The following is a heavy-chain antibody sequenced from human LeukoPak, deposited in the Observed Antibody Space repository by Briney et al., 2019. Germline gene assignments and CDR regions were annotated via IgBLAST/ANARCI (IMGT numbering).Heavy chain of an antibody. CDR3: AKDGGVVAAMTYYYMDV. CDR1: GFIFSNYG. D-gene: IGHD3-3*01. J-gene: IGHJ6*03. Sequence: GGSLRLSCAASGFIFSNYGMSWVRQAPGKGLEWVANIKQDGSEKYYVDSVKGRFTISRDNAKNSLYLQMNSLRVEDTAVYYCAKDGGVVAAMTYYYMDVWGKGTTVTVSS. CDR2: IKQDGSEK. V-gene: IGHV3-7*01.